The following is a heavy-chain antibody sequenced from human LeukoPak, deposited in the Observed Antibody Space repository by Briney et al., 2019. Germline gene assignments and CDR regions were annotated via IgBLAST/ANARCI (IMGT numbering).Heavy chain of an antibody. J-gene: IGHJ4*02. V-gene: IGHV3-21*01. CDR3: ARGATMATRHLDY. CDR2: ISGGSSDI. Sequence: GGSLRLSCAASEFTFSTYSMNWVRQAPGKGLEWVSIISGGSSDIHYADSVKGRFTISRDNAKNSPYLQMNSLRVEDTAVYYCARGATMATRHLDYWGQGTLVTVSS. CDR1: EFTFSTYS. D-gene: IGHD4-23*01.